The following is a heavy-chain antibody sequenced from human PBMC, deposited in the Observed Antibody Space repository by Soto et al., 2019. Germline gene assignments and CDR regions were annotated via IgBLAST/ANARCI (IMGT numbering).Heavy chain of an antibody. CDR3: ARYREDRNAFDM. J-gene: IGHJ3*02. Sequence: XVCLRLSCPACGFSFSDYSMNWIRQAPGKGLEWVSYITRSSSYTKYADSVKGRFTIARDNAKNSLYLQMNSLRAEDKAVYYCARYREDRNAFDMCGQGTMVTVSS. CDR2: ITRSSSYT. CDR1: GFSFSDYS. D-gene: IGHD2-15*01. V-gene: IGHV3-11*06.